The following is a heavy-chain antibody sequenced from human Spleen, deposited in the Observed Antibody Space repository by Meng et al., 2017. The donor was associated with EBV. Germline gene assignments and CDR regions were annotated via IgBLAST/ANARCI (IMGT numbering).Heavy chain of an antibody. CDR3: ASESGRGYTPDY. CDR2: FLPTLGAP. D-gene: IGHD3-10*01. CDR1: GGPFRNYA. J-gene: IGHJ4*02. Sequence: QVQLVQSAAEVKKPGSSVKVSGKTSGGPFRNYAISWVRQAPGQGLEWLGGFLPTLGAPNYAQKFHGRVSITADESTSTHYMDLSSLRSEDTAVYYCASESGRGYTPDYWGQGTLVTVSS. V-gene: IGHV1-69*01.